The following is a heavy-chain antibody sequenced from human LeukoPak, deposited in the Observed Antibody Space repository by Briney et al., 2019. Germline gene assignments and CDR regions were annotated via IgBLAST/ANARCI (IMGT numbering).Heavy chain of an antibody. Sequence: IPSETLSLTCTVSGGSIRSYYLSWIRQPPGKGLEWIGYIYYSGSTNYNPSLKSRVTISVDTSKDQFSLKLSSVTAADTAVYYCARAGQLDRPFNYWGQGTVVTVAS. CDR2: IYYSGST. CDR3: ARAGQLDRPFNY. CDR1: GGSIRSYY. V-gene: IGHV4-59*01. J-gene: IGHJ4*02. D-gene: IGHD6-13*01.